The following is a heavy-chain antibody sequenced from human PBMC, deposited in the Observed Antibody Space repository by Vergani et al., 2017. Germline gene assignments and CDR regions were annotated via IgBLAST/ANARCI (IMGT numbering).Heavy chain of an antibody. D-gene: IGHD3-10*01. Sequence: EVQLLESGGGLAQPGGSLRLSCAASGFSFPGYAMSWVRQAPGKGLEWVSSVSGSSATPYYADSVKGRFIISRDNSKNTLYLQMGSLRAEDMAVYYCARDSTLWFGELPPPPIFDYWGQGTLVTVSS. V-gene: IGHV3-23*01. J-gene: IGHJ4*02. CDR3: ARDSTLWFGELPPPPIFDY. CDR1: GFSFPGYA. CDR2: VSGSSATP.